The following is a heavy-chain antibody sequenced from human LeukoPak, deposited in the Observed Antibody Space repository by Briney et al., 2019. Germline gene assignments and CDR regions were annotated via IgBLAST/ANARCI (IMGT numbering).Heavy chain of an antibody. V-gene: IGHV4-4*07. CDR1: GGSISSIY. CDR2: IYTSGST. J-gene: IGHJ4*02. Sequence: SETLSLTCSVSGGSISSIYWSWIRQPAGKGLEWIGRIYTSGSTKYNPSLKSRVTMSVDTSKNQFSLKLSSVTSTDTAVYYCAREWNPSGWVDYFDSWGQGTLVTVSS. D-gene: IGHD1-1*01. CDR3: AREWNPSGWVDYFDS.